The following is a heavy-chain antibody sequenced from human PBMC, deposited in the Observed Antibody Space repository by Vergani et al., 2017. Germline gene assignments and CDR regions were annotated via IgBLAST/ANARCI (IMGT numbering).Heavy chain of an antibody. CDR3: ARERCSGGSCYSFRVGAFDI. J-gene: IGHJ3*02. D-gene: IGHD2-15*01. CDR1: GGTFSSYA. Sequence: QVQLVQSGAEVKKPGSSVKVSCKASGGTFSSYAISWVRQAPGQGLELMGGIIPIFGTANYAQKFQGRVTITADESTCTAYMELSSLRSEDTAVYYCARERCSGGSCYSFRVGAFDIWGQGTMVTVSS. CDR2: IIPIFGTA. V-gene: IGHV1-69*12.